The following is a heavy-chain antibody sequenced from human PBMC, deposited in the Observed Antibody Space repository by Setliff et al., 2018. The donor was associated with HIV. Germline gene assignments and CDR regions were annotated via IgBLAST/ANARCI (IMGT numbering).Heavy chain of an antibody. Sequence: GGSLRLSCAGSGFTFSDAWITWVRQAPGKGLEWLSYISSSSGTILYVDSVQGRFTVSRDNANNLLFLQMNNLRDEDTAIYYCAKVFAFGIDAFDIWGQGTVVTVSS. D-gene: IGHD3-10*01. CDR3: AKVFAFGIDAFDI. J-gene: IGHJ3*02. V-gene: IGHV3-11*01. CDR2: ISSSSGTI. CDR1: GFTFSDAW.